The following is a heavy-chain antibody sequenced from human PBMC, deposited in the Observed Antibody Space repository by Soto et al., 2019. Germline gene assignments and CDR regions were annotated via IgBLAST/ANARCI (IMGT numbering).Heavy chain of an antibody. CDR3: ARPADCSGKTCLGRGWFDP. CDR1: GDSFTNYW. Sequence: GESLKISCTGSGDSFTNYWIAWVRQMPGKGLEWMGVINPRDSDTRYSPSFQGQVTISVDKSISTAYLQWSSLEVSDTAMYYCARPADCSGKTCLGRGWFDPWGPGTLVTVSS. J-gene: IGHJ5*02. CDR2: INPRDSDT. V-gene: IGHV5-51*01. D-gene: IGHD2-15*01.